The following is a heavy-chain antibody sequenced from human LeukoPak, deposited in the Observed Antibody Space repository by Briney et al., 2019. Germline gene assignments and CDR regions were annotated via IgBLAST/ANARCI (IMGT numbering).Heavy chain of an antibody. V-gene: IGHV3-23*01. CDR3: AKYYVVGGTANAFDI. CDR1: GFTFSSYW. J-gene: IGHJ3*02. CDR2: VSSSGNST. Sequence: PGGSLRLSCAASGFTFSSYWMHWVRQAPGEGLEWVSTVSSSGNSTFYADSVKGRFTISRDNSKNTLYLQMNSLRAEDTAVYYCAKYYVVGGTANAFDIWGRGTLVTVSS. D-gene: IGHD2-21*01.